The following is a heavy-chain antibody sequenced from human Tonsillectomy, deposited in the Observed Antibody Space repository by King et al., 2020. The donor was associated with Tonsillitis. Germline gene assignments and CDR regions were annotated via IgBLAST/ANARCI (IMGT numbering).Heavy chain of an antibody. CDR1: GFSVSTHY. D-gene: IGHD3-3*01. V-gene: IGHV3-53*04. Sequence: EVQLVESGGGLVQPGGSLRLSCAGSGFSVSTHYTSWVRQAPGKGLEWVSVIYSGNRTYYADSVKGRFTISRHNSKNTLYLQMNSLRPEDTAVYYCARAGYDDFWSGYYNWGQGTLVTVSS. CDR3: ARAGYDDFWSGYYN. J-gene: IGHJ4*02. CDR2: IYSGNRT.